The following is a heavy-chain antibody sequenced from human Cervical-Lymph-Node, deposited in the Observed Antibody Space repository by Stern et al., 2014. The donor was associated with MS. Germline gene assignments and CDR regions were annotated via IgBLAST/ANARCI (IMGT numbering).Heavy chain of an antibody. Sequence: VQLGQSGGGLVQPGGSLRLSCAASGFTFSRYAMNWVRQAPGKGLEWVSAISGSGGSTYYADSVKGRFTISRDNSKNTLYLHMNSLRAEDTAVYYCAKNIVVVVAALDYWGQGTLVTVSS. D-gene: IGHD2-15*01. CDR1: GFTFSRYA. V-gene: IGHV3-23*04. CDR2: ISGSGGST. CDR3: AKNIVVVVAALDY. J-gene: IGHJ4*02.